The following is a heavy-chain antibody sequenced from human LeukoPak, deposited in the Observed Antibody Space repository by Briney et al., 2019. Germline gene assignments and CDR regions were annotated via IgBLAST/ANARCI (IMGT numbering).Heavy chain of an antibody. D-gene: IGHD2-2*01. CDR3: ASPVVVPAAKAGGYAFDI. V-gene: IGHV5-51*01. CDR1: GYSFTSYW. J-gene: IGHJ3*02. CDR2: IYPGDSDT. Sequence: RGESLKISCKGSGYSFTSYWIGWVRQMPGKGLEWMGIIYPGDSDTRYSPSFQGQVTISADKSISTAYLQWSSLKASDTAMYYCASPVVVPAAKAGGYAFDIWGQGTMVTVSS.